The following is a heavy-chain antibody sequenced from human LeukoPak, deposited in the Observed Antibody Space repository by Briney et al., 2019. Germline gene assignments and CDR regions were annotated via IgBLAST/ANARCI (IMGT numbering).Heavy chain of an antibody. V-gene: IGHV4-39*07. CDR1: GGSISSSNYY. J-gene: IGHJ4*02. CDR2: IYYSGST. CDR3: ARDARASYGDYGIDY. Sequence: SETLSLTCTVSGGSISSSNYYWGWIRQPPGKGLEWIGSIYYSGSTYYNPSLQSRVTISVDTSKNQFSLKLSSVTAADTAMYYCARDARASYGDYGIDYWGQGTLVTVSS. D-gene: IGHD4-17*01.